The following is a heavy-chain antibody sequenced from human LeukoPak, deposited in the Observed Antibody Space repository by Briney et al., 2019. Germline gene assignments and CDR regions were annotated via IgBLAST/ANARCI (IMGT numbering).Heavy chain of an antibody. CDR3: AKDMNSYGSGSSYNPWGPFDS. Sequence: GRSLRLSCAASGFTFDDYAMLWVRQAPGKGLEWVSGIAWNTSNTGYADSVKGRFTISRDNDENSLYLQMNSLRAEDTALYYCAKDMNSYGSGSSYNPWGPFDSWGQGTLVTVSS. CDR2: IAWNTSNT. J-gene: IGHJ4*02. CDR1: GFTFDDYA. D-gene: IGHD3-10*01. V-gene: IGHV3-9*01.